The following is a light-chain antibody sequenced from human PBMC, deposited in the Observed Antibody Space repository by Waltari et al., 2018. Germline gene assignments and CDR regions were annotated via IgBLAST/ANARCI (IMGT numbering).Light chain of an antibody. V-gene: IGKV1-39*01. CDR3: QQSYSSVRT. CDR2: AAS. CDR1: QSLGNY. Sequence: DIQMTQSPSSLSASVGDRVPITCRASQSLGNYLSWSQQKPGKAPNLLIYAASTLQSGVPSRFSGSGSETDFTLTISSLQPEDSATYYCQQSYSSVRTFGGGTKVEIK. J-gene: IGKJ4*01.